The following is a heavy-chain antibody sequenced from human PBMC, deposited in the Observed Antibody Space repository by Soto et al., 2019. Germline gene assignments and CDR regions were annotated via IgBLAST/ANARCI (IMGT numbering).Heavy chain of an antibody. CDR3: AREYWGKQQPDY. CDR1: GGSFSGYY. D-gene: IGHD6-13*01. J-gene: IGHJ4*02. Sequence: QVQLQQWGAGLLKPSETLSLTCAVYGGSFSGYYWSWIRQPPGKGLEWIGEINHSGSTNYNPSLKSRVTISVDTSKNQFALKLSSVTAADTAVYYCAREYWGKQQPDYWGQGTLVTVSS. V-gene: IGHV4-34*01. CDR2: INHSGST.